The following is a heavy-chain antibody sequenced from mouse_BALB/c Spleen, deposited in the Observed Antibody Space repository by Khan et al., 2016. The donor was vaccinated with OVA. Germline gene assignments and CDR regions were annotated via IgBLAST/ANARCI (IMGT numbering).Heavy chain of an antibody. CDR1: GYSITSDYA. V-gene: IGHV3-2*02. D-gene: IGHD1-1*01. J-gene: IGHJ1*01. Sequence: EGQRQESGPGLVKPSQSLSLTCTVTGYSITSDYAWNWIRQFPGNKLEWMGYISYSGSPSYNPSLKSRISITRDTSKNQFFLQLKSVTTEDTAASCCARRYSYGHWYVDVWSAGTTVPVSS. CDR2: ISYSGSP. CDR3: ARRYSYGHWYVDV.